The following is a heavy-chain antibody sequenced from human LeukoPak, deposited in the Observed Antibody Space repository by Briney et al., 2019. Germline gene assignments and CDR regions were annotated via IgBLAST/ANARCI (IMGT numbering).Heavy chain of an antibody. J-gene: IGHJ6*02. CDR2: ISGSGGST. V-gene: IGHV3-23*01. D-gene: IGHD2-2*01. CDR1: GFTLSSYA. CDR3: AKGVYCSSTSCAYYYYGMDV. Sequence: GASMRLSCVASGFTLSSYAMSWVRPAPGKGLEWVSAISGSGGSTYYADSVKGRFTISRHNSKNTQYLQMNSLRAEDTAVYYCAKGVYCSSTSCAYYYYGMDVWGQGTTVTVSS.